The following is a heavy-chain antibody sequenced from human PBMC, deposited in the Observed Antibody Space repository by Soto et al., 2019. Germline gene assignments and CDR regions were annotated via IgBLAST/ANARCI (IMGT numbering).Heavy chain of an antibody. CDR1: GGSIRNYF. Sequence: SETLSLTCTVSGGSIRNYFWTWIRQPAGKGLEWIGRIYSSGNTVYNASLKSRVTMSIDMSKNQFSLKLSSMTAADTAVYYCVRDVESPGISGSWGAFDIWGQGTVVTVSS. D-gene: IGHD1-20*01. CDR2: IYSSGNT. J-gene: IGHJ3*02. V-gene: IGHV4-4*07. CDR3: VRDVESPGISGSWGAFDI.